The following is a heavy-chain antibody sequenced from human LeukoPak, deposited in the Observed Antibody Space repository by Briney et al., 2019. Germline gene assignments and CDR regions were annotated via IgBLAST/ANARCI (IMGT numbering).Heavy chain of an antibody. D-gene: IGHD5-12*01. CDR1: GGSISSGSYY. CDR3: ARDGYLGYFDL. Sequence: PSQTLSLTCTVSGGSISSGSYYWSWIRQPAGKGLEWIGRIYTSGSTNYNPSLKSRVTISVDTSKNQFSLKLSSVTAADTAVYHCARDGYLGYFDLWGRGTLVTVSS. CDR2: IYTSGST. V-gene: IGHV4-61*02. J-gene: IGHJ2*01.